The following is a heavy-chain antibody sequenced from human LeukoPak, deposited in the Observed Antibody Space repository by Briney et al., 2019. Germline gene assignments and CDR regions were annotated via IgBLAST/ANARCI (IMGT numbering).Heavy chain of an antibody. CDR2: IRSKANNYAT. D-gene: IGHD4/OR15-4a*01. CDR1: VFIFSDST. J-gene: IGHJ6*02. Sequence: GGSLRLSCAASVFIFSDSTVHWVRQASGTGLEWVGRIRSKANNYATAYATSVQGRFTLSRDDSKNTAYLQMNSLKIEDTAVYYCIRGATSGSYYGFDIWGQGATVTV. V-gene: IGHV3-73*01. CDR3: IRGATSGSYYGFDI.